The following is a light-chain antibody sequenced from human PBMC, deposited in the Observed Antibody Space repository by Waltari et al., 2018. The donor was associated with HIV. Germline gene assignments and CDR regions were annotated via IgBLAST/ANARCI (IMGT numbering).Light chain of an antibody. CDR1: NPNIGNNY. CDR3: GTWDSSVSAGV. Sequence: QSVLTQPPSMSAAPGRQVTIPCSGSNPNIGNNYVSWYQHSPGTAPKLLIFENNKRPSGMPDRFSGSKFGTSATLGITGLKTGDEADYYCGTWDSSVSAGVFGGGTKLTVV. J-gene: IGLJ2*01. V-gene: IGLV1-51*02. CDR2: ENN.